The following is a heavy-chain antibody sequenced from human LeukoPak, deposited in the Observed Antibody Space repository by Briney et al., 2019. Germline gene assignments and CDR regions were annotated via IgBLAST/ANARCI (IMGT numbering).Heavy chain of an antibody. CDR2: IYSSGNT. CDR3: ARGDLGRDGYNFPFDI. V-gene: IGHV4-4*07. J-gene: IGHJ3*02. Sequence: SETLSLTCTVSGGSLSSYRWSWIRQPAGKGLERIGRIYSSGNTKYNPSLKSRVTMSVDTSKSQFSLKLNSVIAADTAVYYCARGDLGRDGYNFPFDIWGQGTMVTVSS. D-gene: IGHD5-24*01. CDR1: GGSLSSYR.